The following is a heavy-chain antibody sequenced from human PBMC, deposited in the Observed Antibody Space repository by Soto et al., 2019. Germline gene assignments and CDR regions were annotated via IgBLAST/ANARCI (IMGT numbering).Heavy chain of an antibody. CDR2: IGGSGAET. V-gene: IGHV3-23*01. D-gene: IGHD1-20*01. CDR1: GFIFSKYV. CDR3: AKDPFYKNNWLDY. Sequence: VGSLRLSCAASGFIFSKYVMTWVRQAPGKGLEWVSTIGGSGAETYYADSVKGRFTISRDNFKNTMYLQMNSLRAEDTALYYCAKDPFYKNNWLDYWGQGTLVTVSS. J-gene: IGHJ4*02.